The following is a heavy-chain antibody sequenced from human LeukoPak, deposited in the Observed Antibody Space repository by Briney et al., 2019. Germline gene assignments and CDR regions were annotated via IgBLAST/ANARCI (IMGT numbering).Heavy chain of an antibody. V-gene: IGHV3-30*04. CDR2: VSYDESNK. J-gene: IGHJ4*02. D-gene: IGHD3-9*01. Sequence: GGSLRLSCAASGFTFNSYSMHWVRQAPGKGLEWVAVVSYDESNKYYADSVKGRFTIPRDNSKNTLYLLMNSLRVDDTALYYCARDYDILTAYLSFWGQGTLVTVSS. CDR1: GFTFNSYS. CDR3: ARDYDILTAYLSF.